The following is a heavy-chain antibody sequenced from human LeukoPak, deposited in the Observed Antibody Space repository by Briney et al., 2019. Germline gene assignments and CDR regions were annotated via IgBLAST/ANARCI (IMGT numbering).Heavy chain of an antibody. V-gene: IGHV3-15*01. CDR1: GFTFSSYE. J-gene: IGHJ6*03. CDR3: TTASGSYYYYYYMDV. CDR2: IKSKTDGGTT. D-gene: IGHD1-26*01. Sequence: GGSPRLSCAASGFTFSSYEMNWVSQAPGKGMEWVGRIKSKTDGGTTDYAAPVKGRFTLSRDDSKTTLYLQMNSLKTEDTAVYYCTTASGSYYYYYYMDVWGKGTTVTVSS.